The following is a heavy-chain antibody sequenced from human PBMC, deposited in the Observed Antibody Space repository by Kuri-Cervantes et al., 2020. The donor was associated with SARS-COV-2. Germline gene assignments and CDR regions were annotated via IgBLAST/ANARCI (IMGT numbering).Heavy chain of an antibody. V-gene: IGHV4-39*07. CDR3: ARENWNYFDY. CDR1: GGSISSSSYY. J-gene: IGHJ4*02. D-gene: IGHD1-1*01. CDR2: IYYSGST. Sequence: GSLRLSCTVSGGSISSSSYYWGRIRQPPGKGLEWIGSIYYSGSTYYNPSLKSRVTISVDTSKNQFSLKLSSVTAADTAVYYCARENWNYFDYWGQGTLVTVSS.